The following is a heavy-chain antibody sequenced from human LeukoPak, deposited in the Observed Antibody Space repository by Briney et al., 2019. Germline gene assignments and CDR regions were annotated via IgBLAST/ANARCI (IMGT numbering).Heavy chain of an antibody. Sequence: SETLSLTCTVSGGSISSYYWGWIRQPPGKGLEWIGIIYYSGTTYYNPSLKSRVTISVDTSKNQFSLNLSSVTAADTAVYYCARHTYIDYAMDVWGQGTTVTVSS. CDR3: ARHTYIDYAMDV. D-gene: IGHD5-12*01. V-gene: IGHV4-39*01. CDR1: GGSISSYY. CDR2: IYYSGTT. J-gene: IGHJ6*02.